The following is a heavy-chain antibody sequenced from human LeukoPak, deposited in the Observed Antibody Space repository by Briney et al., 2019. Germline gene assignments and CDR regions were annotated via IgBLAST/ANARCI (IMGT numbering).Heavy chain of an antibody. Sequence: SETLSLTCAVSGYSISSGYYWGWIRQSPGKGLEWIGSIYHRGTTYYNSSLKRRVTISVDTSKNQFSLKLGSVTAADTAVYYCARISMFYYESSGYYCDYWGQGTLVTVSS. J-gene: IGHJ4*02. V-gene: IGHV4-38-2*01. CDR1: GYSISSGYY. CDR3: ARISMFYYESSGYYCDY. CDR2: IYHRGTT. D-gene: IGHD3-22*01.